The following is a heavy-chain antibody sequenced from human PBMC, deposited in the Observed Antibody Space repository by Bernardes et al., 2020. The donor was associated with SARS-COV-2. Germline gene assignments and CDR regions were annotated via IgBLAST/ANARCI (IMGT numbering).Heavy chain of an antibody. D-gene: IGHD7-27*01. CDR1: GFTFSSYS. J-gene: IGHJ4*02. CDR3: AGGGLTGRDYFDF. CDR2: ISSGSSAI. V-gene: IGHV3-48*01. Sequence: GGSLRLSCAASGFTFSSYSMNWVRQAPGKGLEWVSYISSGSSAIFFADSVKGRFTISRDNAKNSVYLQMNTVRAEDTAVYYCAGGGLTGRDYFDFWGQGTLVSVSS.